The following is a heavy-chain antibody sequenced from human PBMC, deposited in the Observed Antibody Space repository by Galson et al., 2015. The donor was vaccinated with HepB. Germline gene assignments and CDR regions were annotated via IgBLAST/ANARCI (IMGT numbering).Heavy chain of an antibody. CDR3: AKDPVAGTYYYYGMDV. J-gene: IGHJ6*02. V-gene: IGHV3-30*18. CDR2: ISYDGSNK. D-gene: IGHD6-19*01. Sequence: SLRLSCAASGFTFSSYGMHWVRQAPGKGLEWVAVISYDGSNKYYADSVRGRFTISRDNSKNTLYLQMNSLRAEDTAVYYCAKDPVAGTYYYYGMDVWGQGTTVTVSS. CDR1: GFTFSSYG.